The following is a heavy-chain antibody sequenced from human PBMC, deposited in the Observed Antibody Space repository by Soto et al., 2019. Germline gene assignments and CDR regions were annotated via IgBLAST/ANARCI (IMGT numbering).Heavy chain of an antibody. J-gene: IGHJ4*02. V-gene: IGHV1-18*01. D-gene: IGHD3-22*01. Sequence: ASVKVSCKASGYTFTSYGISWVRQAPGQGLEWMGWISAYNGNTNYAQKLQGRVTMTTDTSTSTAYMELRSLRSDDTAVYYCARDSRSYYDSSGYYLRTSDYWGQGTLVTVSS. CDR1: GYTFTSYG. CDR2: ISAYNGNT. CDR3: ARDSRSYYDSSGYYLRTSDY.